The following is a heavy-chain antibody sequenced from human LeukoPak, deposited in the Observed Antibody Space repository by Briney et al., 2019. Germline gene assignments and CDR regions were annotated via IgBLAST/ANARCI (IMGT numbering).Heavy chain of an antibody. Sequence: PGGSLRLACAPSGLTFSSYPVSWVPQAPGKGLEGVSSISGSGGSTYSADSVKGRFTISRDNSKNTLYLQMNSLRAEDTALYYCAKDRSCTNDICHGDFDYWGQGTLVTVSS. CDR2: ISGSGGST. D-gene: IGHD2-8*01. J-gene: IGHJ4*02. V-gene: IGHV3-23*01. CDR1: GLTFSSYP. CDR3: AKDRSCTNDICHGDFDY.